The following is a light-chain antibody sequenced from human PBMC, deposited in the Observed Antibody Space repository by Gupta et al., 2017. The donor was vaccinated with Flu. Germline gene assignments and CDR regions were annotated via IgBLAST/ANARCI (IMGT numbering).Light chain of an antibody. J-gene: IGKJ1*01. V-gene: IGKV3-15*01. Sequence: PATLSVSPGERATLSCRASQSIRINLAWYQQKPGQAPRLLIYGASTRATGIPARFTGSGSGSEFTLTISSLHSEDFAVYYCQQFNNWPLTFGQGTKVEIK. CDR1: QSIRIN. CDR3: QQFNNWPLT. CDR2: GAS.